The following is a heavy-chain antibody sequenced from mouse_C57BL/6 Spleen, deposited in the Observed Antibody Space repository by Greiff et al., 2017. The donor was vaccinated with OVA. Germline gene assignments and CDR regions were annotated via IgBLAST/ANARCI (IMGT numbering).Heavy chain of an antibody. CDR1: GYTFTSYW. CDR2: IHPNSGST. D-gene: IGHD2-1*01. CDR3: ANSYGKGYYAMDY. J-gene: IGHJ4*01. V-gene: IGHV1-64*01. Sequence: QVQLQQPGAELVKPGASVKLSCKASGYTFTSYWMHWVKQRPGQGLEWIGMIHPNSGSTNYNEKFKSKATLTVDKSSSTAYMQLSSLTSEDSAVYYCANSYGKGYYAMDYWGQGTSVTVSS.